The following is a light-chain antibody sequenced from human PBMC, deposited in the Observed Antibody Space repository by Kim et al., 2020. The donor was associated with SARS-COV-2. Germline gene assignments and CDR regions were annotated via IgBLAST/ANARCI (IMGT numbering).Light chain of an antibody. J-gene: IGKJ1*01. CDR1: QDISNY. Sequence: GAVGDSATITCRASQDISNYLAWFLLKPGKAPMLLIYAASALQPGVPSRFSGSGSGTDFTLTVTSLQPEDVATYYCQKCDSAPWTFGQGTKVDIK. V-gene: IGKV1-27*01. CDR2: AAS. CDR3: QKCDSAPWT.